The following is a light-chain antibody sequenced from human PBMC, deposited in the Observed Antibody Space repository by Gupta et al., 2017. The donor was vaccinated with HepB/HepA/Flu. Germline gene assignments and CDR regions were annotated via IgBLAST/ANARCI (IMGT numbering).Light chain of an antibody. V-gene: IGLV2-14*01. CDR1: TSDIGPYNY. J-gene: IGLJ2*01. Sequence: QSALTQPASVSGSPGQSITISCTGRTSDIGPYNYVSWYQQHPGKVPKLIIYDVNNRPSGVSNRFSGSKSGTTASLTTTGLQAEEEAVDYCSSETTISTLLVFGGGTRLTVL. CDR2: DVN. CDR3: SSETTISTLLV.